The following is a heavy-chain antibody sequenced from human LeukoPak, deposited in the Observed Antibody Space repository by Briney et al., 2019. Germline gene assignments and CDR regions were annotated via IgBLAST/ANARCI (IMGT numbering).Heavy chain of an antibody. J-gene: IGHJ4*02. CDR2: ISSSSSYI. D-gene: IGHD3-22*01. CDR3: ARDPNYYDSSEQMDY. Sequence: GGSLRLSCAASGFTFSSYSMNWVRQAPGKGLEWVSSISSSSSYIYYADSVEVRFTISRDNAKNSLYLQMNSLRAEDTAVYYSARDPNYYDSSEQMDYWGQGTLVTVSS. V-gene: IGHV3-21*01. CDR1: GFTFSSYS.